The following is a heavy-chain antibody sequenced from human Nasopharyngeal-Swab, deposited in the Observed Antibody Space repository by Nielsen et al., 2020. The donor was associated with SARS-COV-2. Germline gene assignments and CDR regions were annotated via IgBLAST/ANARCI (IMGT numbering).Heavy chain of an antibody. V-gene: IGHV3-23*01. CDR3: AKSNDILTGYSFDY. D-gene: IGHD3-9*01. CDR1: GFTLSSYA. CDR2: ISGSGGST. Sequence: GESLKISCAASGFTLSSYAMSRVRQAPGKGLEWVSAISGSGGSTYYADSVKGRFTISRDNSKNTLYLQMNSLRAEDTAVYYFAKSNDILTGYSFDYWGQGTLVTVSS. J-gene: IGHJ4*02.